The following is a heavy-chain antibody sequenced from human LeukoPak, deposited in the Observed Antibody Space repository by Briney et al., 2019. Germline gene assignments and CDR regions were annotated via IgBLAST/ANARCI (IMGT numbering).Heavy chain of an antibody. Sequence: PSETLSLTCTVSAGSISSYYLSWIRQPAGKGLEWIGRIYTSGSTNYNPSLKSRVTMSVDTSKNQFSLKVSSVTAADTAVYYCARAWQWLPLDSWGQGTLVTVSS. CDR3: ARAWQWLPLDS. J-gene: IGHJ4*02. V-gene: IGHV4-4*07. D-gene: IGHD6-19*01. CDR1: AGSISSYY. CDR2: IYTSGST.